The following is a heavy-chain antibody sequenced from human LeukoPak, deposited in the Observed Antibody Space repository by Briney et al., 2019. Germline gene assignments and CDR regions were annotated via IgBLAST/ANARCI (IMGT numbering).Heavy chain of an antibody. Sequence: GGSLRLSCAASGFTLSDYWMTWVRQAPGKGPEWVASIKEDGSEEYCVDSVKGRFTVSRDNAQKSLFLQMNSLRVEDTAVYYCATYKNWVAGDVWGQGTTVSVSS. V-gene: IGHV3-7*01. D-gene: IGHD7-27*01. CDR3: ATYKNWVAGDV. CDR1: GFTLSDYW. J-gene: IGHJ6*02. CDR2: IKEDGSEE.